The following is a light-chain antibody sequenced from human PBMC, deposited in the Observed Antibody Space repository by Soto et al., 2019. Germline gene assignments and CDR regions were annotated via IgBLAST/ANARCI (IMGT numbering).Light chain of an antibody. J-gene: IGKJ1*01. CDR2: WAS. CDR1: QNILSSSNSQNL. V-gene: IGKV4-1*01. Sequence: DIVMTQSPDSLAVSLGERATINCKSSQNILSSSNSQNLLAWYQHKPGQPPKLLIYWASTRESGVPDRFSGSGSGTDFTLTISSLQAEDVAVYYCQKYYGFPWTFGQGTKVEIK. CDR3: QKYYGFPWT.